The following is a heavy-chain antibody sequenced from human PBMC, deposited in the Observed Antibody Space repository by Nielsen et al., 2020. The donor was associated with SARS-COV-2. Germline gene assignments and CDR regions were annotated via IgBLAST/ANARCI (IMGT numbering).Heavy chain of an antibody. CDR2: MNPNNGIA. J-gene: IGHJ3*02. V-gene: IGHV1-8*01. Sequence: ASVKVSCKASAYTFTSYDINWVRQATGQGLEWMGWMNPNNGIAGYAQQFQGRVTMTRNTAISTAYMELSSLRTEDTAVYYCARESGYANAFDIWGQGTMVTVSS. D-gene: IGHD5-12*01. CDR1: AYTFTSYD. CDR3: ARESGYANAFDI.